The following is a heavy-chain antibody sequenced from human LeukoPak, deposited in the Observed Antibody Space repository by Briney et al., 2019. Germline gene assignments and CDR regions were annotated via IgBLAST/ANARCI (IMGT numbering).Heavy chain of an antibody. V-gene: IGHV4-39*01. CDR1: GGSISSSSYY. CDR2: FDNSGCT. D-gene: IGHD6-13*01. CDR3: ARPPGIAAAWFDP. J-gene: IGHJ5*02. Sequence: SETLSLTCRVSGGSISSSSYYWGWIRQPPGKGLEWIGSFDNSGCTYYNPSLKSRVTISVDTSKDQFSLKLTSVTAADTAVYYCARPPGIAAAWFDPWGQGTLVTVSS.